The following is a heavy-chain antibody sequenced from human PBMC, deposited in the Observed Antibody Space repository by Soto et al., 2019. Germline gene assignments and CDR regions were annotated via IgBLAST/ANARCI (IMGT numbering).Heavy chain of an antibody. D-gene: IGHD4-17*01. CDR1: GYTFTSYG. V-gene: IGHV1-18*04. Sequence: ASVKVSCKASGYTFTSYGISWVRQAPGQGLEWMGWISAYNGNTNYAQKLQGRVTMTTDTSTSTVYMELRSLRSDDTAVYYCARLDYGDSSRHDYWGQGTLVTVSS. J-gene: IGHJ4*02. CDR2: ISAYNGNT. CDR3: ARLDYGDSSRHDY.